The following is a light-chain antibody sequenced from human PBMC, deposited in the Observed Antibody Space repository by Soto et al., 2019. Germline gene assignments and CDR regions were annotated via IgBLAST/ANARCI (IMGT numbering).Light chain of an antibody. V-gene: IGKV3-11*01. Sequence: EIVLTQSPATLSSSPGERATLSCRASQTVSNKFAWYQHKPGQAPRLLIYDTSNRASGIPARFSGSGSGTDFTLTISSLEPEDFAVYYCHQRKSWPRTFGQGTKVDIK. CDR1: QTVSNK. J-gene: IGKJ1*01. CDR3: HQRKSWPRT. CDR2: DTS.